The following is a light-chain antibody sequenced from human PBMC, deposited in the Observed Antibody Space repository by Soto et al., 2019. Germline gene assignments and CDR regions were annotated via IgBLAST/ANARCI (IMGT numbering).Light chain of an antibody. CDR1: QSLLHSNGYNY. CDR3: MQALQTPRT. J-gene: IGKJ1*01. Sequence: DIVMTQSPLSLSVTPGEPASISCRSSQSLLHSNGYNYLVWYLQKPGQSPHLLIYLGSYRASGVPDRFSGSGSGTDFTLKISRVEAEDVGVYYCMQALQTPRTFGLGTKVEIK. CDR2: LGS. V-gene: IGKV2-28*01.